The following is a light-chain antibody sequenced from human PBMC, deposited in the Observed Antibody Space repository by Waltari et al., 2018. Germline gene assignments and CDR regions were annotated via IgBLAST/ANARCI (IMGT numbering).Light chain of an antibody. CDR3: LQDSTYPRT. V-gene: IGKV1-6*01. J-gene: IGKJ1*01. Sequence: AFQMTQSPSSLSASVGDRVTITCRASQDIRNVLSWYQQKPGKAPQLLIYEASTLQSGVPSRFSGSGSGTAFTLTISSLQPEDFATYYFLQDSTYPRTFGQGTTVEI. CDR2: EAS. CDR1: QDIRNV.